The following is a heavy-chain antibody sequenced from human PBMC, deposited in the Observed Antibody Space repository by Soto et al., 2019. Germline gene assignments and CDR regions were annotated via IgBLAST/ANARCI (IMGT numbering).Heavy chain of an antibody. CDR2: INAGNGNT. CDR3: ARDLLGY. CDR1: GYTFTSYA. J-gene: IGHJ4*02. V-gene: IGHV1-3*01. Sequence: QVQLVQSGAEVKKPGASVKVSCKASGYTFTSYAMHWVRQAPGQRLEWMGWINAGNGNTKYSQKFQGRVTITRDTSASMSYLELSSLRSEDTAVDDCARDLLGYWGQGTLVTVSS.